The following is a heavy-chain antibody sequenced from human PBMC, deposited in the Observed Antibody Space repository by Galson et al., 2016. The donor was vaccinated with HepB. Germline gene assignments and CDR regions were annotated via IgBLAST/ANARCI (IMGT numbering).Heavy chain of an antibody. CDR2: TYYRSTWRL. CDR3: ARSYLLGRGFGS. Sequence: CPISGDSVSSNSSGWYWITEAPSRGLEWLGRTYYRSTWRLDYAESVESRIAINPDTAKNQIALQLNSVTPQDTSRYYCARSYLLGRGFGSWGQGTLVTVSS. V-gene: IGHV6-1*01. D-gene: IGHD7-27*01. J-gene: IGHJ4*02. CDR1: GDSVSSNSSG.